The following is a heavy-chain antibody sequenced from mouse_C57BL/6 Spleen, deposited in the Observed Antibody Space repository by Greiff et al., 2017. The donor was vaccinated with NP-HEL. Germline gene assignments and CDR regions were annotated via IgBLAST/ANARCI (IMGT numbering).Heavy chain of an antibody. J-gene: IGHJ4*01. CDR2: IDPETGGT. CDR1: GYTFTDYE. Sequence: QVQLQQSGAELVRPGASVTLSCKASGYTFTDYEMHWVKQTPVHGLEWIGAIDPETGGTAYNQKFKGQATMTADKSSSTAYLELRSLTSEDSAVYYCTRRGGQGALDYWGQGTTVTVSS. V-gene: IGHV1-15*01. CDR3: TRRGGQGALDY.